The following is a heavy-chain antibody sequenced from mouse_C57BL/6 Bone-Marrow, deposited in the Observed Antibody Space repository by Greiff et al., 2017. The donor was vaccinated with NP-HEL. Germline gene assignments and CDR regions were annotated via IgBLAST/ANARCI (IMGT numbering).Heavy chain of an antibody. CDR3: ARKDYGREALDY. D-gene: IGHD1-1*01. J-gene: IGHJ2*01. Sequence: EVKLVESGPELVKPGASVKMSCKASGYTFTDYNMHWVKQSHGKSLEWIGYINPNNGGTSYNQKFKGKATLTVNKSSSTAYMELRSLTSEDSAVYYCARKDYGREALDYWGQGTTLTVSS. V-gene: IGHV1-22*01. CDR1: GYTFTDYN. CDR2: INPNNGGT.